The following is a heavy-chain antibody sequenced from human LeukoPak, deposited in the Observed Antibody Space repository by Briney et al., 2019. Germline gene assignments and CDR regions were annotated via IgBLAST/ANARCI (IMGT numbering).Heavy chain of an antibody. CDR2: INPNSGGT. V-gene: IGHV1-2*02. CDR3: ARWAAAGGLYDY. J-gene: IGHJ4*02. Sequence: GAPVKVSCKASGYTFTGYYMHWVRQAPGQGLEWMGWINPNSGGTNYAQKFQGRVTMTRDTSISTAYMELSRLRSDDTAVYYCARWAAAGGLYDYWGQGTLVTVSS. CDR1: GYTFTGYY. D-gene: IGHD6-13*01.